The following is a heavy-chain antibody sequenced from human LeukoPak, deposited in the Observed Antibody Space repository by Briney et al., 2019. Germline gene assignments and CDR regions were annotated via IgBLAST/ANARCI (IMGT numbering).Heavy chain of an antibody. J-gene: IGHJ6*03. Sequence: SETLSLTCTVSGGSISSYYWSWIRQPPGKGLEWIGYIYYSGSTNYNPSLKSRVTISVDTSKNQFSLKLSSVTAADTAVYYCARVTGSGSYRYYYYMDVWGKGTTVTVSS. CDR1: GGSISSYY. CDR3: ARVTGSGSYRYYYYMDV. CDR2: IYYSGST. V-gene: IGHV4-59*01. D-gene: IGHD3-10*01.